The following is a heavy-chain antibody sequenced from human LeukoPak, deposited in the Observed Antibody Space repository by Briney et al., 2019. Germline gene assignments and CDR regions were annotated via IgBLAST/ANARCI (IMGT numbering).Heavy chain of an antibody. D-gene: IGHD6-6*01. CDR1: GYTFTGYY. V-gene: IGHV1-2*02. CDR3: AREKVFSSSAYYYYYYMDV. J-gene: IGHJ6*03. CDR2: INPNSGGT. Sequence: GASVKVSCKASGYTFTGYYMHWVRQAPGQGLEWMGWINPNSGGTNYAQKFQGRVTMTRDTSISTAYMELSRLRSDDTAVYYCAREKVFSSSAYYYYYYMDVWGKGTTVTVSS.